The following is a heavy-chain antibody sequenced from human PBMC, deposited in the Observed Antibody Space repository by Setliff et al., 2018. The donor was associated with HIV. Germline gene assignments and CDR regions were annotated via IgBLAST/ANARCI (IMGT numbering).Heavy chain of an antibody. Sequence: GASVKVSCKASGYALTSYSLTWVRQAPGQGLEWMGWISDYNSNTEYAQKFQGRVTMTKDTSTSTAYMELRSLRPDDTAVYFCARRADRFDPWGQGTLVTVSS. V-gene: IGHV1-18*01. J-gene: IGHJ5*02. CDR2: ISDYNSNT. CDR3: ARRADRFDP. D-gene: IGHD3-9*01. CDR1: GYALTSYS.